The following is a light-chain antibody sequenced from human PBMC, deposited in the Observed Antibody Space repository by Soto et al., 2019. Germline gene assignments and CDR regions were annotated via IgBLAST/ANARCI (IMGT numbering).Light chain of an antibody. CDR2: EVS. CDR1: SSDVGGYNY. Sequence: QSALTQPASVSGSPGQSITISCTGTSSDVGGYNYVSWYQQHPGKAPKLMIYEVSDRPSGVSNRFSGSKSGNTASLTLSGLQPEDDAHYYCSSYTTSSTLVFGGGTKLTVL. V-gene: IGLV2-14*01. CDR3: SSYTTSSTLV. J-gene: IGLJ3*02.